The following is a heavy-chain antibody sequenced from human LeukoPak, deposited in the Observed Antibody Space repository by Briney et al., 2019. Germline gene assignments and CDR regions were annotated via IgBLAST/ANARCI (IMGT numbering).Heavy chain of an antibody. V-gene: IGHV4-39*07. CDR3: ASEYSSSWVRY. CDR1: GGSISSSSYY. Sequence: SETLSLTCTVSGGSISSSSYYWGWIRQPPGKGLEWIGSIYYSGSTYYNPSLKSRVTISVDTSKNQFSLKLGSVTAADTAVYYCASEYSSSWVRYWGQGTLVTVSS. J-gene: IGHJ4*02. CDR2: IYYSGST. D-gene: IGHD6-13*01.